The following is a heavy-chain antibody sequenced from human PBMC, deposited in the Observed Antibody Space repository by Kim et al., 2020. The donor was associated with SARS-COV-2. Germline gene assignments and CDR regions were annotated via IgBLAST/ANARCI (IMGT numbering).Heavy chain of an antibody. J-gene: IGHJ3*02. CDR3: ARAGQLVVVPAAIMEPDAFDI. CDR1: GGSISSSSYY. CDR2: IYYSGST. D-gene: IGHD2-2*01. V-gene: IGHV4-39*07. Sequence: SETLSLTCTVSGGSISSSSYYWGWIRQPPGKGLEWIGSIYYSGSTYYNPSLKSRVTISVDTSKNQFSLKLSSVTAADTAVYYCARAGQLVVVPAAIMEPDAFDIWGQGTMVTVSS.